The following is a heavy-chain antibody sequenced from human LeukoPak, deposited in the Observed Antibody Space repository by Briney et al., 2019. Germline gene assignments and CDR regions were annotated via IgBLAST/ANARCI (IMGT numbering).Heavy chain of an antibody. V-gene: IGHV4-39*01. CDR3: ARHPRERGWGYDSSGYYLDY. CDR1: GGSISSSSYY. CDR2: IYYSGST. J-gene: IGHJ4*02. D-gene: IGHD3-22*01. Sequence: PSETLSLTCTVSGGSISSSSYYWGWIRQPPGKGLEWIGSIYYSGSTYYNPSLKSRVTISVDTSKNQFSLKLSSVTAADTAVYYCARHPRERGWGYDSSGYYLDYWGQGTLVTVSS.